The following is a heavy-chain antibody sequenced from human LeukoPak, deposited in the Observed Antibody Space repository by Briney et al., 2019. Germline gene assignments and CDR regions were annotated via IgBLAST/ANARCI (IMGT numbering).Heavy chain of an antibody. J-gene: IGHJ6*03. CDR1: GFTLSSYS. D-gene: IGHD3-9*01. CDR3: AKDGGEYYDILTGYYPRLYYMDV. V-gene: IGHV3-48*01. Sequence: GGSLRLSCAASGFTLSSYSMNWVRQAPGKGPEWVSYINSGSNTIYYADSVKGRFTISRDNSKNTLYLQMNSLRAEDTAVYYCAKDGGEYYDILTGYYPRLYYMDVWGKGTTVTISS. CDR2: INSGSNTI.